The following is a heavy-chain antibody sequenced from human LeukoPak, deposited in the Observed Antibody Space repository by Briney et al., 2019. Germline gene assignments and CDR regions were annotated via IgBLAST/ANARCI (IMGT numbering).Heavy chain of an antibody. D-gene: IGHD3-22*01. CDR3: ARPGGSYYDTSGFYIYY. CDR1: GYSFTTYW. J-gene: IGHJ4*02. Sequence: GESLKISCKGFGYSFTTYWIGWVRQMPGKGLEWMGVIYPDDADTRYSPSFQGQVTITVDKSISTAYLQWSSLKASDTAMYYCARPGGSYYDTSGFYIYYWGQGTLVTVSS. V-gene: IGHV5-51*01. CDR2: IYPDDADT.